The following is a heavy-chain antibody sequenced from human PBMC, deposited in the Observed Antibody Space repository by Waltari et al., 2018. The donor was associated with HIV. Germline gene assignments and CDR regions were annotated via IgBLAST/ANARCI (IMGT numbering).Heavy chain of an antibody. CDR2: IYSGGST. Sequence: EVQLVESGGGLIEPGGSLRLSCTASGFTISDNYMSWVRQAPGKGLEWVSVIYSGGSTYYADSVKGRFTISRDNSKNTLSLYMNSLRAEDTAVYYCARDPRSSGYYGMDVWGQGATVTVSS. CDR1: GFTISDNY. V-gene: IGHV3-53*01. D-gene: IGHD1-26*01. CDR3: ARDPRSSGYYGMDV. J-gene: IGHJ6*02.